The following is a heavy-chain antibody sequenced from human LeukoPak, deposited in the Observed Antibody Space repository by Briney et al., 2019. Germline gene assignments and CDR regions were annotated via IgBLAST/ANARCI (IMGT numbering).Heavy chain of an antibody. CDR1: GYSFTSYW. D-gene: IGHD4-23*01. J-gene: IGHJ4*02. CDR3: ARHGPSFTTVVTIDY. CDR2: IYPGDSDT. V-gene: IGHV5-51*01. Sequence: PGESLKISCKGSGYSFTSYWIGWVRQMPGKGLEWMGIIYPGDSDTRYSPSFQGQVTISADKSISTAYLQWSSLKASDTAMYYCARHGPSFTTVVTIDYWGQGTLVTVSS.